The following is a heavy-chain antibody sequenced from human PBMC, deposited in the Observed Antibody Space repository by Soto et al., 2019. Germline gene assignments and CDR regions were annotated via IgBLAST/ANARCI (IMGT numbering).Heavy chain of an antibody. Sequence: QVRLQESGPGLVRPSETLSLTCTVSGVSSTSFYWSWIRQSPGKGLEWIGYIFDNGDVKYNPSLMSRLTMSIDMSKNEFSLRPKSVTAADTAMYYCARGWGSKWYYFDSWGEGTLVTVSS. CDR3: ARGWGSKWYYFDS. J-gene: IGHJ4*02. CDR1: GVSSTSFY. D-gene: IGHD3-16*01. V-gene: IGHV4-59*01. CDR2: IFDNGDV.